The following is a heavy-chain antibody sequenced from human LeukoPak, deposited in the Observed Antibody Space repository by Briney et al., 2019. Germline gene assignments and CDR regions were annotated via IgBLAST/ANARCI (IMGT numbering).Heavy chain of an antibody. D-gene: IGHD6-13*01. CDR2: IQNSGTT. CDR1: GAFISTYY. CDR3: ARHGSSWSFDY. V-gene: IGHV4-59*08. J-gene: IGHJ4*02. Sequence: SETLSLTCTVSGAFISTYYWSWIRQPPGKGLEWIGDIQNSGTTNHNPSLQSRVTISVDMSKNQFSLRLSSVTAADTAVYYCARHGSSWSFDYWGQGTLVTVSS.